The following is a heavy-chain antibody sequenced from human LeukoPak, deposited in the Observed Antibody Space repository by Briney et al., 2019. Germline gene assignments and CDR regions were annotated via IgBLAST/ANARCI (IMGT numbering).Heavy chain of an antibody. D-gene: IGHD2-2*01. Sequence: GGSLRLSCAASGFRFSDHGIHWVRQAPGKGLEWVALIWYDGSVEYYADSVRGRFTISRDNSINTVYLKMNNLRAEDTALYYCVRDLCTVTSCHSLDSWGQGTLITVSS. CDR3: VRDLCTVTSCHSLDS. CDR2: IWYDGSVE. V-gene: IGHV3-33*01. J-gene: IGHJ4*02. CDR1: GFRFSDHG.